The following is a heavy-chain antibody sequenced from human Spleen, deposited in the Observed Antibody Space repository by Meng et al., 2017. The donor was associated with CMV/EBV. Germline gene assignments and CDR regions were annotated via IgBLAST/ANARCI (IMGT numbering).Heavy chain of an antibody. D-gene: IGHD2-2*02. CDR1: FTSYG. Sequence: FTSYGISWVRQAPGQGLEWMGWISAYNGNTNYAQKLQGRVTMTTDTSTSAAYMELRSLRSDDTAVYYCARDGGDCSSTSCYTTWFDPWGQGTLVTVSS. V-gene: IGHV1-18*01. CDR2: ISAYNGNT. CDR3: ARDGGDCSSTSCYTTWFDP. J-gene: IGHJ5*02.